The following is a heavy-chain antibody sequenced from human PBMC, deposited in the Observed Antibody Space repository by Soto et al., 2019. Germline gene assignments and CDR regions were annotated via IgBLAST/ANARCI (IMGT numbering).Heavy chain of an antibody. V-gene: IGHV1-2*02. CDR2: INPNSGDT. J-gene: IGHJ6*02. D-gene: IGHD1-26*01. CDR1: GYTFTGQY. CDR3: AKGGAIVDLGIRVYLYNAMDV. Sequence: GASVKVSCKASGYTFTGQYVHWVRQAPGQGLEWMGWINPNSGDTYLAQRFQGRVTMNRDTSIGTAYMELGGLTSDDAAEYYCAKGGAIVDLGIRVYLYNAMDVWGQGTTVTVSS.